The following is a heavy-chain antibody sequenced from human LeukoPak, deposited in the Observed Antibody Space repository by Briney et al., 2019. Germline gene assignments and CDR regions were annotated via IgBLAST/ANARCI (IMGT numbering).Heavy chain of an antibody. Sequence: ASVKVSCKASGYTFTSYGISWVRQAPGQGLEWMGWISVYNGNTNYAQKLQGRVTMTTDTSTGTAYMELRSLRSDDTAVYYCARVHNIAVAPRYYYYYMDVWGKGTTVTVSS. CDR3: ARVHNIAVAPRYYYYYMDV. CDR1: GYTFTSYG. CDR2: ISVYNGNT. D-gene: IGHD6-19*01. V-gene: IGHV1-18*01. J-gene: IGHJ6*03.